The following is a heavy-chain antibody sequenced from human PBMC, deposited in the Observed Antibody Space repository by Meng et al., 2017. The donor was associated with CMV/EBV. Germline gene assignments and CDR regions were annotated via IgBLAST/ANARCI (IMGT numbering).Heavy chain of an antibody. V-gene: IGHV3-9*01. D-gene: IGHD3-22*01. J-gene: IGHJ3*02. CDR3: AKRASSGYYSLAFDI. Sequence: SLKISCAASGFTFDDCAMHWVRQAPGKGLEWVSGISWNSGSIGYADSVKGRFTISRDNAKNSLYLQMNSLRAEDTALYYCAKRASSGYYSLAFDIWGQGTMVTVSS. CDR1: GFTFDDCA. CDR2: ISWNSGSI.